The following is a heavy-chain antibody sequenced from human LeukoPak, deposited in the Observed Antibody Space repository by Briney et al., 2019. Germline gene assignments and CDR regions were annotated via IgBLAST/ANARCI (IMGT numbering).Heavy chain of an antibody. CDR3: ARVGEYCSSTSCYTRDYFDY. J-gene: IGHJ4*02. V-gene: IGHV4-4*07. D-gene: IGHD2-2*02. CDR1: GGSISSYY. CDR2: IYTSGST. Sequence: SETLSLTCTVSGGSISSYYWSWIRQPAGKGLEWIGRIYTSGSTNYNPSLKSRVTMSVDTSKNQFSLKLSSVTAADTAVYYCARVGEYCSSTSCYTRDYFDYWGQGTLVTVSS.